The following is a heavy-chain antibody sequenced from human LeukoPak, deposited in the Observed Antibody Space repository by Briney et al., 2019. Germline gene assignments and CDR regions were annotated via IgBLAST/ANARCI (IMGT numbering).Heavy chain of an antibody. J-gene: IGHJ5*02. CDR1: GFTFSTYT. CDR3: ARTYHYDRSGYYDNWFDP. D-gene: IGHD3-22*01. CDR2: LSYDGSND. V-gene: IGHV3-30-3*01. Sequence: GGSLRLSCAASGFTFSTYTMHWVRQAPGKGLEWIALLSYDGSNDYYADSVKGRLTIYRVNSKNTLYLQMDSLRADDTAVYYCARTYHYDRSGYYDNWFDPWGLGTLVTVAS.